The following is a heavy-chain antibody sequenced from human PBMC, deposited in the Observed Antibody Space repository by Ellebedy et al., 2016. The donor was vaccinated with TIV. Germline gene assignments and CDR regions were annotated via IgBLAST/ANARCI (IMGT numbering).Heavy chain of an antibody. CDR2: ISGSGGST. CDR3: AKDGGYSYGYGVGSS. CDR1: GFTFSSYA. Sequence: GESLKISXAASGFTFSSYAMSWVRQAPGKGLEWVSAISGSGGSTYYADSVKGRFTISRDNSKNTLYLQMNSLRAEDTAVYYCAKDGGYSYGYGVGSSWGQGTLVTVSS. J-gene: IGHJ4*02. V-gene: IGHV3-23*01. D-gene: IGHD5-18*01.